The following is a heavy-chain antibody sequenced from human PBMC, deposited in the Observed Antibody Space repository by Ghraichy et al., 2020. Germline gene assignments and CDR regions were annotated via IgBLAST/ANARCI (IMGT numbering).Heavy chain of an antibody. CDR2: INAGNGNT. CDR1: GYTFTGYH. V-gene: IGHV1-3*01. J-gene: IGHJ4*02. D-gene: IGHD3-22*01. CDR3: ARGLAYDSSGYFFSVDY. Sequence: ASVKVSCKASGYTFTGYHMHWVRQAPGQRLEWMGWINAGNGNTKYSQKFQGRVTITRDTSASTAYMELSSLRSEDTAVYYCARGLAYDSSGYFFSVDYWGQGTLVTVSS.